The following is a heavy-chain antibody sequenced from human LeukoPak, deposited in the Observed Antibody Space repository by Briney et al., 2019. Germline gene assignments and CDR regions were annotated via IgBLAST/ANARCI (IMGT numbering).Heavy chain of an antibody. J-gene: IGHJ3*02. CDR3: TRDLAPSYCSGGRCYYGRRDASDI. CDR2: SRSKAYGGTT. CDR1: GFTFGDYA. D-gene: IGHD2-15*01. Sequence: QPGRSLRLACTASGFTFGDYAMSWVRQAPGKGLEWIGFSRSKAYGGTTEYAASVKGRFTISRDDSKSIAYLQMNSLKTEDTAVYYCTRDLAPSYCSGGRCYYGRRDASDIWGQGTMVTVSS. V-gene: IGHV3-49*04.